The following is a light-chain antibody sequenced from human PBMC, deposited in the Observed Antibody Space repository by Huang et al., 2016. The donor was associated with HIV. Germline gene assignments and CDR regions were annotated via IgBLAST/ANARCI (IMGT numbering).Light chain of an antibody. J-gene: IGKJ4*01. V-gene: IGKV3-15*01. CDR1: QSVCTN. CDR3: QHYYNWPPLT. CDR2: DAS. Sequence: EIVMTQSPATLSVSPGQSATLSCRASQSVCTNLAWYQQKPGQAPRLLIYDASTRAPGFPARFSGSGSGTEFSLTISSLQSEDSGVYYCQHYYNWPPLTFGGGTKVEIK.